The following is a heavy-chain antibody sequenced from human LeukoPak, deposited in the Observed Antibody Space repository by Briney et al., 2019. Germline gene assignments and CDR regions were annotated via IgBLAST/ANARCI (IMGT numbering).Heavy chain of an antibody. CDR2: ISGSDDNT. Sequence: GGSLRLSCAASGFTFNNYAMSWVRQAPAKGLEWVSTISGSDDNTYYADSVKGRFTISRDISKNTLYLQMNSLRADDTAVYYCANDFDHWGQGTLVTVSS. V-gene: IGHV3-23*01. CDR3: ANDFDH. J-gene: IGHJ4*02. CDR1: GFTFNNYA.